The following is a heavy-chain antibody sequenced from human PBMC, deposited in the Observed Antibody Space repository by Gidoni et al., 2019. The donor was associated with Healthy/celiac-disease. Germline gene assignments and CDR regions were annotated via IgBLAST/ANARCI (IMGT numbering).Heavy chain of an antibody. CDR3: ASSTPPDFWSGSYYYYGMDV. CDR1: GGSISSGGYY. CDR2: IYYSGST. Sequence: GGSISSGGYYWNWIRQHPGKGLEWIGYIYYSGSTYYNPSLKSRVTISVDTSKNQFSLKLSSVTAADTAVYYCASSTPPDFWSGSYYYYGMDVWGQGTTVTVSS. J-gene: IGHJ6*02. V-gene: IGHV4-31*02. D-gene: IGHD3-3*01.